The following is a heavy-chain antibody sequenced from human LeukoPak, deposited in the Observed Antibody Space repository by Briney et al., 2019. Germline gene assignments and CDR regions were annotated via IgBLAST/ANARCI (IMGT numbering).Heavy chain of an antibody. V-gene: IGHV3-30-3*01. Sequence: PGGSLRLSCAASGFTFSSYAMRWVRQDPGKGLEWVAVISYDGSNKYYADPVKGRFTIYRDNSKNTLYLQMNSLRAEDTAVSYCARERIAVAGTSAFDIWGQGTMVTVSS. J-gene: IGHJ3*02. CDR2: ISYDGSNK. CDR1: GFTFSSYA. D-gene: IGHD6-19*01. CDR3: ARERIAVAGTSAFDI.